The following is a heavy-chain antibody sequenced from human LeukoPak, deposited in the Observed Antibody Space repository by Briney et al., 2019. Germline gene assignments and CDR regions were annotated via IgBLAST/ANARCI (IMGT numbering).Heavy chain of an antibody. CDR3: AREGILYRYYYMDV. CDR1: GFTFSSYW. Sequence: GGSLRLSCAASGFTFSSYWMHWVRQAPGKRLEWVSCISSSSSYIYYADSVKGRFTISRDNAKNSLYLQMNSLRAEDTAVYYCAREGILYRYYYMDVWGKGTTVTVSS. V-gene: IGHV3-21*01. J-gene: IGHJ6*03. D-gene: IGHD2-8*01. CDR2: ISSSSSYI.